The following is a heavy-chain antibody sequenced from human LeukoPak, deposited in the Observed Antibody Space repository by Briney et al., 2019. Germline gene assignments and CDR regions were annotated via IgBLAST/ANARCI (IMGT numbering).Heavy chain of an antibody. Sequence: ASVKVSCKASGYTFTSYGTSWVRQAPGQGLEWMGWISAYNGNTNYAQKLQGRVTMTTDTSTSTAYMELRSLRSDDTVVYYCARDLSSGWVSGAFDIWGQGTMVTVSS. D-gene: IGHD6-19*01. J-gene: IGHJ3*02. CDR2: ISAYNGNT. V-gene: IGHV1-18*04. CDR1: GYTFTSYG. CDR3: ARDLSSGWVSGAFDI.